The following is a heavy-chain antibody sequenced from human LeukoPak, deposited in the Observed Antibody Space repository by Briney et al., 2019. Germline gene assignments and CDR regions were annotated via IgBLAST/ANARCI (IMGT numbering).Heavy chain of an antibody. V-gene: IGHV4-34*01. J-gene: IGHJ4*02. CDR2: INHSGST. CDR1: GGSFSGYY. CDR3: ARRRFRGRWSYSYGTSEEAQLDY. Sequence: KPSETLSLTCAVYGGSFSGYYWSWIRQPPGKGLEWIGEINHSGSTNYNPSLKSRVTISVDTSKNHFSLNLRSVTAADTAVYYCARRRFRGRWSYSYGTSEEAQLDYWGQGTLVTVSS. D-gene: IGHD5-18*01.